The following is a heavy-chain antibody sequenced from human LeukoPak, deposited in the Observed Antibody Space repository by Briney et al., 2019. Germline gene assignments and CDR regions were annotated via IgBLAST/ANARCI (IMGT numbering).Heavy chain of an antibody. CDR3: ARDGISSDFWSGYQNNWFDP. CDR2: IIPIFGTA. Sequence: SVKVSCKASGGTFSSYAISWVRQAPGQGLEWMGGIIPIFGTANYAQKFQGRVTITADESTSTAYMELSSLRSEDTAVYYCARDGISSDFWSGYQNNWFDPWGQGTLVTVSS. D-gene: IGHD3-3*01. V-gene: IGHV1-69*13. J-gene: IGHJ5*02. CDR1: GGTFSSYA.